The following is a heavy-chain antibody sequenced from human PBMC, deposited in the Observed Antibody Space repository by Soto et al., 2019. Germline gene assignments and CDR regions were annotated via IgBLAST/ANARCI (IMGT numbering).Heavy chain of an antibody. J-gene: IGHJ6*02. D-gene: IGHD4-17*01. V-gene: IGHV4-31*03. Sequence: QVQLQESGPGLVEASQTLSLTCTVSGATISSGGFYWSWIRQRPGKGLEWIGHIYYTWSTYYNPSITSRVTISVEMFRNRFSMKLRSVTAADTAKYFCARDDSFYGEPGYGMNVWGQGTTVTVSS. CDR2: IYYTWST. CDR1: GATISSGGFY. CDR3: ARDDSFYGEPGYGMNV.